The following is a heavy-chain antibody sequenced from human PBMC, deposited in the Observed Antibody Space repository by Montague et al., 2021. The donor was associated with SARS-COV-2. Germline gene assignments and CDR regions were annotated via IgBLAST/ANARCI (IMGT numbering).Heavy chain of an antibody. CDR1: GGSISSGGYY. D-gene: IGHD3-22*01. J-gene: IGHJ5*02. CDR2: IYYNGST. CDR3: ARATRSIVVLNWFDP. Sequence: TLSLTCTVSGGSISSGGYYWSWIRQHPGKGLEWIGYIYYNGSTYYNPSLKSRVTISVDTSKNQFSLKLSSVTAADTAVYYCARATRSIVVLNWFDPWGQGTLVTVSS. V-gene: IGHV4-31*03.